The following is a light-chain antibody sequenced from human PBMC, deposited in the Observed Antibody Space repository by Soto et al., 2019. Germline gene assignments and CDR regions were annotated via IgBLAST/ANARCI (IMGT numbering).Light chain of an antibody. CDR3: QVWDSSNDHPV. CDR2: YDS. Sequence: SYELTQPPSVSVAPGQTATIACGGDNIGTKSVNWHQQKAGQAPVMVISYDSDRTAGIPERFSGSNSENTATLTIDRVEAGDEAGYYCQVWDSSNDHPVFGGGTKVTFL. V-gene: IGLV3-21*04. J-gene: IGLJ3*02. CDR1: NIGTKS.